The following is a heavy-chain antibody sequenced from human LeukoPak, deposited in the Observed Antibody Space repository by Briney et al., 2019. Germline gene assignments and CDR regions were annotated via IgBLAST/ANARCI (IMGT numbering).Heavy chain of an antibody. CDR2: TRNKANSYTT. D-gene: IGHD3-10*01. CDR1: GLTFSDHY. Sequence: PGGSLRLSCAASGLTFSDHYMDWVRQAPGKGLEWVGRTRNKANSYTTEYAASVKGRFTISRDDSKNSLYLQMNSLKTEDTAVYYCARDGSGINGGAKYCWGQGTLVTVSS. V-gene: IGHV3-72*01. CDR3: ARDGSGINGGAKYC. J-gene: IGHJ4*02.